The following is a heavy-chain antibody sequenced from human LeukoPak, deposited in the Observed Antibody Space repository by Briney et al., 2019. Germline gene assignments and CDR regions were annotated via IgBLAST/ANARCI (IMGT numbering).Heavy chain of an antibody. CDR1: GFTFSSYA. CDR3: AKDPTIFGVVSTFDY. V-gene: IGHV3-23*01. D-gene: IGHD3-3*01. Sequence: GGSLRLSCAASGFTFSSYAMSWVRQAPGKGLEWVSGVTASGDTTYYADSVKGRFTISRDNSKNTLYLQMNSLRAEDTAVYYCAKDPTIFGVVSTFDYWGQGTLVTVSS. J-gene: IGHJ4*02. CDR2: VTASGDTT.